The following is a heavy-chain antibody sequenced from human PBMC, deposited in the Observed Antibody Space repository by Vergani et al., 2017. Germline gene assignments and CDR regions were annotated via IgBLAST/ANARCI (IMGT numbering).Heavy chain of an antibody. D-gene: IGHD2-2*01. CDR3: ARGRPYCSSTSCPERSYYYYMDV. CDR1: GGSFSGYY. Sequence: QVQLQQWGAGLLKPSETLSLTCAVYGGSFSGYYWSWIRQPPGKGLEWIGEINHRGSTNYNPSLKSRVTISVEPSKNQFSLKLSSVTAADTAVYYCARGRPYCSSTSCPERSYYYYMDVWGKGTTVTVSS. V-gene: IGHV4-34*01. CDR2: INHRGST. J-gene: IGHJ6*03.